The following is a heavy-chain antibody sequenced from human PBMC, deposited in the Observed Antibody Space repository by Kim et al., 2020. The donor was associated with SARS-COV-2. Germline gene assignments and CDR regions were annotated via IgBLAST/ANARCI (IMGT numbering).Heavy chain of an antibody. CDR1: GFSFSTVW. CDR3: ATAGPEGGYHDN. D-gene: IGHD3-22*01. CDR2: IKSKKDDETK. Sequence: GGSLRLSCAASGFSFSTVWMNWVRQAPGKGLEWVGRIKSKKDDETKHYGAPAKGRFSISRDDSKNTLYLQMTSLKTEDTAVYYCATAGPEGGYHDNWGQG. V-gene: IGHV3-15*01. J-gene: IGHJ1*01.